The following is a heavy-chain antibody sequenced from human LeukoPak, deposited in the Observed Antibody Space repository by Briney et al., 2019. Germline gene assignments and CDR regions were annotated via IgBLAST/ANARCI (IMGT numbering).Heavy chain of an antibody. D-gene: IGHD6-13*01. CDR2: ISSSSSTI. J-gene: IGHJ4*02. Sequence: GGSLRLSCAASGSTFSSYRMNWVRQAPGKGLEWVSYISSSSSTIYYADSVKGRFTISRDNAKNSLYLQMNSLRAEDTAVYYCARDEAAAGTGFDYWGQGTLVTVSS. V-gene: IGHV3-48*01. CDR1: GSTFSSYR. CDR3: ARDEAAAGTGFDY.